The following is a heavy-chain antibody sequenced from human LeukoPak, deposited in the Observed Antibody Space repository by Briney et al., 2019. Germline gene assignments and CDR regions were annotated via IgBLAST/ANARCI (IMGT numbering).Heavy chain of an antibody. CDR1: GFTFNDYY. CDR3: ARARDTMVRGIQVGNYYMDV. D-gene: IGHD3-10*01. V-gene: IGHV3-11*01. Sequence: PGGSLRLSCAASGFTFNDYYMRWIRQAPGKGLEWVSYISNSSSTIYYADSVKGRFTISRNNAKNSLYLQMNSLRAEDTAVYYCARARDTMVRGIQVGNYYMDVWGKGTTVTVSS. J-gene: IGHJ6*03. CDR2: ISNSSSTI.